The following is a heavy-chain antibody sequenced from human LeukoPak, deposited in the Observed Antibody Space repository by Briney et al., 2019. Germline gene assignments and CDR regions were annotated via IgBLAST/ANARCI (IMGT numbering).Heavy chain of an antibody. CDR1: GFTLFSYA. CDR3: ARDPAIADV. J-gene: IGHJ6*04. CDR2: ISSSSSYI. Sequence: GGSLRISFAASGFTLFSYAMNWGRQAPGKGLEWVSSISSSSSYIYYADSVKGRFTISRDNAKNSLYLQMNSLRAEDTAVYYCARDPAIADVWGKGTTVTVSS. V-gene: IGHV3-21*01. D-gene: IGHD2-21*01.